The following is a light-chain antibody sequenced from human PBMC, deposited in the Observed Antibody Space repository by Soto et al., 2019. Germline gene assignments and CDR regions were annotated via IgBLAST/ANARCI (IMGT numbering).Light chain of an antibody. Sequence: EIVMTQSPATLSVSPGERATLSCRASQSVTNYLAWYQQKPGQAPRLVIYGAFNRATGIPARFSGSGSGTDFTLTISSLEPEDFAVYYCQQRNIWPPVTFGQGTRLEIK. CDR1: QSVTNY. V-gene: IGKV3-11*01. CDR3: QQRNIWPPVT. CDR2: GAF. J-gene: IGKJ5*01.